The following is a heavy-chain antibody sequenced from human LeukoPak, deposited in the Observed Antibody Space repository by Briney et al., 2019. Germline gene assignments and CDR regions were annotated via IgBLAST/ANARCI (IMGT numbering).Heavy chain of an antibody. CDR1: GGSISSYY. D-gene: IGHD4-17*01. CDR2: IYYSGST. V-gene: IGHV4-59*01. Sequence: SETLSLTCTVSGGSISSYYWSWIRQPPGKGLEWIGYIYYSGSTNYNPSLKSRVTISVDTSKNQFSLKLSSVTAADTAVYYCAREMLTTNAFDIWGQGTMVTVSS. J-gene: IGHJ3*02. CDR3: AREMLTTNAFDI.